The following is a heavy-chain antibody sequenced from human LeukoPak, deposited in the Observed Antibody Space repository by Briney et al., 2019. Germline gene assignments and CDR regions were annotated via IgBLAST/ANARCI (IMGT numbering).Heavy chain of an antibody. CDR1: GYTFTGYY. CDR2: INPNSGGT. V-gene: IGHV1-2*02. Sequence: ASVKVSCRASGYTFTGYYMHWVRQAPGQGLEWMGWINPNSGGTNYAQKFQGRVTMTRDTSISTAYMELSRLRSDDTAVYYCARAASMAARYYYYYGMYVWGQGTTVTVSS. D-gene: IGHD6-6*01. CDR3: ARAASMAARYYYYYGMYV. J-gene: IGHJ6*02.